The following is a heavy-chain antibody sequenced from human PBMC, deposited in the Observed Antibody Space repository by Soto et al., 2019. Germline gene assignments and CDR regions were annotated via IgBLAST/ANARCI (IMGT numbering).Heavy chain of an antibody. D-gene: IGHD3-10*02. CDR3: VHRLDVPGLAFDP. CDR1: GFSLIASGAS. CDR2: IYWNDDK. J-gene: IGHJ5*02. V-gene: IGHV2-5*01. Sequence: SGPALVNRTQTLRLTCAFSGFSLIASGASVGWIRQPPGKALEWLAHIYWNDDKRYSPSLRSRLTISKDTSKNQVVLTFTNMDPADTGTYYCVHRLDVPGLAFDPWGQGTLVTVSS.